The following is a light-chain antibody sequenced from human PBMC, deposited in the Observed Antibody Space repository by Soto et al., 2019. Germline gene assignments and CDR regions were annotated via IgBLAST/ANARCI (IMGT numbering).Light chain of an antibody. Sequence: QSALTQPRSVSGSPGQSVAISCTGTTSDVGGYDYVSWYQQHPGKAPELIIFDVTKRPSGVPDRFSGSKSGNTASLTIFGLQAEDEADYFCCSYAGDFYVFGSGTKVTVI. J-gene: IGLJ1*01. CDR3: CSYAGDFYV. CDR2: DVT. V-gene: IGLV2-11*01. CDR1: TSDVGGYDY.